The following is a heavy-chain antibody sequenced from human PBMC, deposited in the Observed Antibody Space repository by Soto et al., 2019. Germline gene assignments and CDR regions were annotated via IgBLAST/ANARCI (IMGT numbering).Heavy chain of an antibody. CDR2: IYPVDSDT. CDR3: VTGRTRPVSIAAGSVVPYYYYGMDV. Sequence: PGESLKISCKGSGYSFTSYWIGWVRQMPGKGLGWMGIIYPVDSDTRYSPSFQGQVTISADKSISTAYLQWSSLKASATNMYYCVTGRTRPVSIAAGSVVPYYYYGMDVWGQGTTVTVSS. J-gene: IGHJ6*02. CDR1: GYSFTSYW. V-gene: IGHV5-51*01. D-gene: IGHD6-6*01.